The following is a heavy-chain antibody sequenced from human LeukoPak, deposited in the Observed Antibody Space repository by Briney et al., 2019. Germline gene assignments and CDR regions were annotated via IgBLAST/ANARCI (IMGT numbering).Heavy chain of an antibody. J-gene: IGHJ3*02. CDR2: INPSGGST. Sequence: ASVKVSCKASGYTFTSYYMHWVRQAPEQGLEWMGIINPSGGSTSYAQKFQGRVTMTRDTSTSTVYMELSSLRSEDTAVYYCARNLARVDAFDIWGQGTMVTVSS. CDR1: GYTFTSYY. CDR3: ARNLARVDAFDI. V-gene: IGHV1-46*01.